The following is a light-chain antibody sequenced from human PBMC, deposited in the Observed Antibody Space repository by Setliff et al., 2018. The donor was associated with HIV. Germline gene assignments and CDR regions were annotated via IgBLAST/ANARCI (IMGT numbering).Light chain of an antibody. CDR2: DVS. V-gene: IGLV2-14*03. CDR3: CSYARGSTYV. CDR1: SSDIGRYNY. J-gene: IGLJ1*01. Sequence: QSVMTQPASVSGSPGQSITISCTGTSSDIGRYNYVSWYQQYPGRGPTLVIFDVSERPSGVSNRLSGSKSGNTASLIISGLQPDDEADYYCCSYARGSTYVFGSGTKVTVL.